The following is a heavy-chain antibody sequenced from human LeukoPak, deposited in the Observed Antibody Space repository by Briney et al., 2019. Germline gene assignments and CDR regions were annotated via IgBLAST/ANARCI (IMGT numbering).Heavy chain of an antibody. CDR3: ARRIRGARSLSSYYYYMDV. J-gene: IGHJ6*03. D-gene: IGHD1-26*01. V-gene: IGHV7-4-1*01. Sequence: GASVKVSCKASGYTFTSYSINWVRQAPGQGLEWMGWINTDTGTPRYAQGFTGRFVFSLDTSVSTAYLQIRSLKAEDTTVYYCARRIRGARSLSSYYYYMDVWGKGTTVTVSS. CDR1: GYTFTSYS. CDR2: INTDTGTP.